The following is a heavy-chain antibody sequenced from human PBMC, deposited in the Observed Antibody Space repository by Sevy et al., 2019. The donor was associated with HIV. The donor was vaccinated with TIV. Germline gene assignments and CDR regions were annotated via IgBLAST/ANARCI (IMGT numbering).Heavy chain of an antibody. D-gene: IGHD6-19*01. CDR3: ARVVWSTTTGWYVYFDY. V-gene: IGHV4-59*01. J-gene: IGHJ4*02. CDR1: GGSFNTYY. Sequence: SETLSLTCTVSGGSFNTYYWSWIRQPPGKGLEWIGYIYYTGNTNYNPSLESRVTISVDTSKNQFSLKLSSVTAADTAVYYCARVVWSTTTGWYVYFDYWGQGTLVTVSS. CDR2: IYYTGNT.